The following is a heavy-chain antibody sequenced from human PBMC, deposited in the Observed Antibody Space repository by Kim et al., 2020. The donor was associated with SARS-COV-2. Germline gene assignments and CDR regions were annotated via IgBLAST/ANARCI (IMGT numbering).Heavy chain of an antibody. D-gene: IGHD5-12*01. CDR3: TTLQMATIVVEC. V-gene: IGHV3-15*01. J-gene: IGHJ4*02. Sequence: GGSLRLSCAASGFTFSNAWMSWVRQVPGKGLEWVGRIKSISDGGTTDYAEPVKGRFTISRDDSRNMVFLQMNSLQIEDTAVYFCTTLQMATIVVECWGLGTLVTVSS. CDR2: IKSISDGGTT. CDR1: GFTFSNAW.